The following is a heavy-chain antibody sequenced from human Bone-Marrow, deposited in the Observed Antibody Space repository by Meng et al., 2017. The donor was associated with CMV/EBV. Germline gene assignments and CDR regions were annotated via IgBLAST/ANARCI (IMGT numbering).Heavy chain of an antibody. CDR2: INTSGGST. Sequence: VQLVQSGAEVKKPGASVQVSCKASGYTFTSYYMHWVRQAPGQGLEWMGIINTSGGSTSYAQKFQGRVTMTRETSTSTVYMELSSLRSEDTAVYYCARVGGQAYCCGDCYDFDYWGQGTLVTVSS. D-gene: IGHD2-21*02. V-gene: IGHV1-46*01. CDR3: ARVGGQAYCCGDCYDFDY. CDR1: GYTFTSYY. J-gene: IGHJ4*02.